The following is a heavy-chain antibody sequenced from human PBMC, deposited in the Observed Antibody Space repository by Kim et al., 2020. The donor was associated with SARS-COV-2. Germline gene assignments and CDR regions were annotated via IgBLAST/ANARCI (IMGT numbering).Heavy chain of an antibody. CDR2: IWYDGSNK. CDR3: AKDGPIAVAGPGWYYFDY. Sequence: GGSLRLSCAASGFTFSSYGMHWVRQAPGKGLEWVAFIWYDGSNKYYADSVKGRFTISRDNSKNTLYLQMNSLRAEDTAVYYCAKDGPIAVAGPGWYYFDYWGQGTLVTVSS. CDR1: GFTFSSYG. V-gene: IGHV3-30*02. J-gene: IGHJ4*02. D-gene: IGHD6-19*01.